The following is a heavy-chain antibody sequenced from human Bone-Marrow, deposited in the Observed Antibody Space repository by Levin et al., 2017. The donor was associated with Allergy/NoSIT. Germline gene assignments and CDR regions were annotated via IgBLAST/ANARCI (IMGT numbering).Heavy chain of an antibody. D-gene: IGHD3-22*01. CDR1: GVSISSSSYY. CDR3: ARARFNFFDSNGYYGGGMDV. V-gene: IGHV4-39*01. CDR2: IYYSGST. J-gene: IGHJ6*02. Sequence: SQTLSLTCTVSGVSISSSSYYWAWIRQPPGKGLEWNGNIYYSGSTYYNPSLKSRVTISLDTSKNQFSLRLSSVTAADTAVYYCARARFNFFDSNGYYGGGMDVWGQGTTVTVSS.